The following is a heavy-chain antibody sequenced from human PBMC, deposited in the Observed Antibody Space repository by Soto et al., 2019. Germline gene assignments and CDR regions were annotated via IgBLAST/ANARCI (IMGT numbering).Heavy chain of an antibody. J-gene: IGHJ4*02. CDR2: ISGSGGST. D-gene: IGHD3-10*01. CDR1: GFTFSSYA. CDR3: AKDRQGLRRGPGYFDY. Sequence: GGSLRLSCAASGFTFSSYAMSWVRQAPGKGLEWVSAISGSGGSTYYADSVKGRFTISRDNSKNTLYLQMNSLRAEDTAVYYCAKDRQGLRRGPGYFDYWGQGTLVTVSS. V-gene: IGHV3-23*01.